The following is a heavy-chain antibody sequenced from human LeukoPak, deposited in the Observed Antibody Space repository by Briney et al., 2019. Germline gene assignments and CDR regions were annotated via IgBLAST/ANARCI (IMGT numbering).Heavy chain of an antibody. D-gene: IGHD2-2*02. CDR3: ARGGRYCTTTNCYIGK. Sequence: GGSLRLSCAASGFIFSNYAMNWVRQAPGKGLEWVSGISGGGGSTYYADSVKGRYTISRDNSENTLYLQMNSLRAEDTAIYHCARGGRYCTTTNCYIGKWGQGTLVTVSS. CDR1: GFIFSNYA. J-gene: IGHJ4*02. CDR2: ISGGGGST. V-gene: IGHV3-23*01.